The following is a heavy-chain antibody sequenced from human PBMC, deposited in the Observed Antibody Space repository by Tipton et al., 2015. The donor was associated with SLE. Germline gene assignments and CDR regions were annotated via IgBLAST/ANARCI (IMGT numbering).Heavy chain of an antibody. CDR1: GFRLSSYE. Sequence: SLRLSCAASGFRLSSYEMNWVRQAPGKGLEWVSYISYSGQTIYDADSVKGRFIISRDDAKNSVYLQMNSLRGEDTAVYYCAIDSSYSGSYHAFDVWGHGTMVTVSS. V-gene: IGHV3-48*03. D-gene: IGHD1-26*01. CDR2: ISYSGQTI. CDR3: AIDSSYSGSYHAFDV. J-gene: IGHJ3*01.